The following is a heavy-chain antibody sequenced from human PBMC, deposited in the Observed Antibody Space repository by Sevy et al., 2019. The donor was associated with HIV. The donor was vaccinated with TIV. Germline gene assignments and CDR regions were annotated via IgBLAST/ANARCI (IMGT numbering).Heavy chain of an antibody. J-gene: IGHJ4*02. CDR3: AREGTLVTMII. Sequence: ASVKVSCKASGYTFTNYGISWVRQAPGQGLEWMGWINPHNGNTKYAQKLQGRVTMTTDTSTNTAYMEVRSLRSDDTAGYYCAREGTLVTMIIWGQGTLVTVSS. CDR2: INPHNGNT. D-gene: IGHD3-22*01. V-gene: IGHV1-18*01. CDR1: GYTFTNYG.